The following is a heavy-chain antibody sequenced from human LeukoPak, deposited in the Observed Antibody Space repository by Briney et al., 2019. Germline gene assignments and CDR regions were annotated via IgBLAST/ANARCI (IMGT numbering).Heavy chain of an antibody. CDR3: ARGRYCSGGSCRQKYWYFDL. Sequence: ASVKVSCKASGYTFTSYYMHWVRQAPGQGLEWMGIINPSGGSTSYAQKFQGRVTMTRDTSTSTVYMELSSLRSEDTAVYYCARGRYCSGGSCRQKYWYFDLWGRGTLVTVSS. V-gene: IGHV1-46*01. CDR1: GYTFTSYY. CDR2: INPSGGST. D-gene: IGHD2-15*01. J-gene: IGHJ2*01.